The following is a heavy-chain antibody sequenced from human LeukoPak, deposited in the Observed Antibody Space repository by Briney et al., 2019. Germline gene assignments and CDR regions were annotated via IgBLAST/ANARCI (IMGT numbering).Heavy chain of an antibody. V-gene: IGHV3-7*01. CDR3: ARERTSYAYGLGVGY. J-gene: IGHJ4*02. Sequence: GGSLRLSCAASGFTFRSYWVSWVRQAPGRGLEWVANIKQDGSEKYYVDSVKGRFTISRDNAKNSLYLQMNSLRAEDTAVYYCARERTSYAYGLGVGYWGQGSLVTVSS. D-gene: IGHD3-16*01. CDR2: IKQDGSEK. CDR1: GFTFRSYW.